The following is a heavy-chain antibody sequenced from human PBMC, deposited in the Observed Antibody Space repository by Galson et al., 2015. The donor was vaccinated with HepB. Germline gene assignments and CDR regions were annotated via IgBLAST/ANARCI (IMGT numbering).Heavy chain of an antibody. V-gene: IGHV3-43*01. CDR1: GFTFDDYT. D-gene: IGHD3-10*01. J-gene: IGHJ6*02. CDR3: AKDLYGSGSYLETYYYYGMDV. CDR2: ISWDGGST. Sequence: SLRLSCAASGFTFDDYTMHWVRQAPGKGLEWVSLISWDGGSTYYADSVKGRFTISRDNSKNSLYLQMNSLRTEDTALYYCAKDLYGSGSYLETYYYYGMDVWGQGTTVTVSS.